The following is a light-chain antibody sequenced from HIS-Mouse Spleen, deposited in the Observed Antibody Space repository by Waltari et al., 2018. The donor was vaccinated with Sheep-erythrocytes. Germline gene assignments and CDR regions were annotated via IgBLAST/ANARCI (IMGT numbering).Light chain of an antibody. CDR2: EGS. Sequence: QSALTQPASVSGSPGQSITISCTGTSSDVGSYNLVSWYQQHPGKAPKLMIYEGSKRPSCVSNRFSGSTSGNTASLTISGLQAEDEADYYCCSYAGSSTPWVFGGGTKLTVL. V-gene: IGLV2-23*01. CDR1: SSDVGSYNL. CDR3: CSYAGSSTPWV. J-gene: IGLJ3*02.